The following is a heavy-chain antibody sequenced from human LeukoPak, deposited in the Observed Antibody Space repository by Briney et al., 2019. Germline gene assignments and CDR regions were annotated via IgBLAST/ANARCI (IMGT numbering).Heavy chain of an antibody. V-gene: IGHV4-38-2*01. CDR1: GYSISSGYS. J-gene: IGHJ6*03. D-gene: IGHD1-26*01. CDR2: FSHSGST. Sequence: SETLSLTCAVSGYSISSGYSWGWIRQPPGKGLEWIWSFSHSGSTYYNPSLKSRVTISVDTSKNQFSLKLSSVTAADTAVYFCARGSRSPSYYYYYYMDVWGKGTTVTVSS. CDR3: ARGSRSPSYYYYYYMDV.